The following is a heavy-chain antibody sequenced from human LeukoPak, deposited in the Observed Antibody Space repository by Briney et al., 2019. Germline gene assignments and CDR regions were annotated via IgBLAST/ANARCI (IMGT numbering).Heavy chain of an antibody. CDR3: ARDLFWVGFSHWYFDL. J-gene: IGHJ2*01. CDR2: IYTSGST. D-gene: IGHD2-21*01. V-gene: IGHV4-61*02. CDR1: GGSISSGSYY. Sequence: SETLSLTCTVSGGSISSGSYYWSWIRQPAGKGLEWIGRIYTSGSTNYNPSLKSRVTISVDTSKNQFSLKLTSVTAADTAVYYCARDLFWVGFSHWYFDLWGRGTLVTVSS.